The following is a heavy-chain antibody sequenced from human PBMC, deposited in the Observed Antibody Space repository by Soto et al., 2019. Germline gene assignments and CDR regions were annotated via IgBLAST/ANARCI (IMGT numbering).Heavy chain of an antibody. D-gene: IGHD3-22*01. CDR1: VYTFTSYD. Sequence: ASVKVSCKASVYTFTSYDINWVRQATGQGLEWMGWMNPNSGNTGYAQKFQGRVTMTRNTSISTAYMELSSLRSEDTAVYYCARGWVITTAHNYYYYGMDVWGQGTTVTVSS. CDR3: ARGWVITTAHNYYYYGMDV. J-gene: IGHJ6*02. CDR2: MNPNSGNT. V-gene: IGHV1-8*01.